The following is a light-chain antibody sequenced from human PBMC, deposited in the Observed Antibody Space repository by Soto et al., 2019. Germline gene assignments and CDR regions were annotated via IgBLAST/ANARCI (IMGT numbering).Light chain of an antibody. CDR2: SGD. CDR1: QSVSSS. CDR3: QQRYSWLRA. V-gene: IGKV3-11*01. J-gene: IGKJ1*01. Sequence: EFVVTQSPDTLSLSPGETATLSCRASQSVSSSVAWYQHKPGQSPRLVVYSGDKRAPGIPPRFSGSGSGTDFTLTISSLESDDFAIYYCQQRYSWLRAFGPGTKVDI.